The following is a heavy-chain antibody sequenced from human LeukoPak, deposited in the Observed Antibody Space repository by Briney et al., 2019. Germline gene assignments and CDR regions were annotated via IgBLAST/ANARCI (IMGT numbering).Heavy chain of an antibody. D-gene: IGHD5-12*01. V-gene: IGHV3-48*01. CDR3: ARGYSGYDHDY. CDR2: ISSSSSTI. J-gene: IGHJ4*02. Sequence: GGPLSPSGPAPGFTFGSYSLTWFRQAPGRGLEWVSYISSSSSTIYYADSVKGRFTISRDNAKNSLYLQMNSLRAEDTAVYYCARGYSGYDHDYWGQGTLVTASS. CDR1: GFTFGSYS.